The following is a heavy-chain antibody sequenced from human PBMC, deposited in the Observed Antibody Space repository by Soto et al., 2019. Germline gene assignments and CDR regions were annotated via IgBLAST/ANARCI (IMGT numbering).Heavy chain of an antibody. V-gene: IGHV4-39*01. CDR1: GGSISSSGYY. D-gene: IGHD3-10*01. J-gene: IGHJ4*02. CDR2: IYYSGST. Sequence: QLQLRESGPGLVKPSETLSLTCTVSGGSISSSGYYWGWIRQPPGKGLEWIGNIYYSGSTNYYPSLKSRVTISVVTSKNQCSLKVSSVTAADTAVYYCARRSYYGSGSIFDYWGQGTLVTVSS. CDR3: ARRSYYGSGSIFDY.